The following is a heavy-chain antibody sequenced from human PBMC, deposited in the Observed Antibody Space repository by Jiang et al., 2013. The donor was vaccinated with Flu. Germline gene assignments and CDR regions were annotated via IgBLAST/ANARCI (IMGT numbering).Heavy chain of an antibody. CDR1: GGSISSYY. Sequence: GGSISSYYWSWIRQPPREGTGVDWVYLLHGSTNXNPPSRVEVTISVDTSKNQFSLKLSSVTAADTAVYYCAGHSSGPVYGMDVWGQGTTVTVSS. V-gene: IGHV4-59*01. CDR3: AGHSSGPVYGMDV. J-gene: IGHJ6*02. CDR2: LLHGST. D-gene: IGHD6-19*01.